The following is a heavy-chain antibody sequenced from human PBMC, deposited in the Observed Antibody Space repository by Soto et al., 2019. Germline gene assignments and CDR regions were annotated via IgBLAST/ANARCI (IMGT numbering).Heavy chain of an antibody. J-gene: IGHJ4*02. Sequence: PGGSLRLSCAASGFTFSNYAIHWVRQAPGKGLEWVAVIWYDGSKKYYADSVKGRFTVSRDNSKTTLYLQMNSLRAGDTAVYYCARPSCISGSCYSHFDYWGQGTLVTVSS. V-gene: IGHV3-33*01. CDR2: IWYDGSKK. D-gene: IGHD2-15*01. CDR3: ARPSCISGSCYSHFDY. CDR1: GFTFSNYA.